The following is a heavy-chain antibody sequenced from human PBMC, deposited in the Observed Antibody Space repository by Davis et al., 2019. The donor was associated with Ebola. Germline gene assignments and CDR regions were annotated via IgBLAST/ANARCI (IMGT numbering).Heavy chain of an antibody. CDR3: ARGDFYYGVDV. Sequence: PGGSLRLSCAASGFPFYSHGMSWVRQAPGKGLQWVSIMYSGGTTYYADSVKGRFTISRDSSKNTVYLQMNNLRAEDTAVYYCARGDFYYGVDVWGQGTTVTVSS. CDR1: GFPFYSHG. J-gene: IGHJ6*02. V-gene: IGHV3-23*05. CDR2: MYSGGTT.